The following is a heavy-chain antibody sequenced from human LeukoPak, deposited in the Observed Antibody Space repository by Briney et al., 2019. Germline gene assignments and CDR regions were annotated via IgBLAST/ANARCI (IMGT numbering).Heavy chain of an antibody. J-gene: IGHJ6*03. CDR2: INPSGGST. CDR3: ARDTVEIATITDYYYMDV. D-gene: IGHD5-24*01. V-gene: IGHV1-46*01. Sequence: GASVKVSCKASGYTFTGYYMHWVRQPPGQGLEWMGIINPSGGSTSYAQKFQGRVTMTRDTSTSKAYMQLSSMRSADTTVYYCARDTVEIATITDYYYMDVWGKGTTVTISS. CDR1: GYTFTGYY.